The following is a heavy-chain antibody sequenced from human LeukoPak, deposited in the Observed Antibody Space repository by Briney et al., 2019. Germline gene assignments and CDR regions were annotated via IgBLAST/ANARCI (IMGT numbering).Heavy chain of an antibody. J-gene: IGHJ5*02. Sequence: GASVKVSCKASGGTFSSFAITWVRQAPGQGLEWMGRINPNSGGTNYAQKFQGRVTMTRDTSISTACMELSRLRSDDTAVYYCARDRLRDQLLTNWFDPWGQGTLVTVSS. CDR3: ARDRLRDQLLTNWFDP. D-gene: IGHD2-2*01. V-gene: IGHV1-2*06. CDR2: INPNSGGT. CDR1: GGTFSSFA.